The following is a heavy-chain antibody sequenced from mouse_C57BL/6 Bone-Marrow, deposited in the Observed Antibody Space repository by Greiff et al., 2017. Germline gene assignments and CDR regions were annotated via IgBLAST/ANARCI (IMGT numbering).Heavy chain of an antibody. CDR1: GYAFSSSW. CDR2: IYPGDGDT. D-gene: IGHD2-2*01. Sequence: QVQLKQSGPELVKPGASVKISCKASGYAFSSSWMNWVKQRPGKGLEWIGRIYPGDGDTNYNGKFKGKATLTADKSSSTAYMQLSSLTAEDSAVYFCASYGCLDAMDYWGQGTSVTVSS. V-gene: IGHV1-82*01. J-gene: IGHJ4*01. CDR3: ASYGCLDAMDY.